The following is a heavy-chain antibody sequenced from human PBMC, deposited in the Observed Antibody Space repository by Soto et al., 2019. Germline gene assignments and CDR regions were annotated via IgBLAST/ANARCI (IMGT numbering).Heavy chain of an antibody. Sequence: QVQLVQSGAEVKKPGASVKVSCKASGYTFTSYAMHWVRQAPGQRLEWMGWINADNDNTKYSQKFQGRVTITRDTSASTAYMELSSLRSEDTAVYYCARVLRYCSSTSCSYYFDYWGQGTLVTVSS. V-gene: IGHV1-3*01. CDR1: GYTFTSYA. D-gene: IGHD2-2*01. CDR2: INADNDNT. J-gene: IGHJ4*02. CDR3: ARVLRYCSSTSCSYYFDY.